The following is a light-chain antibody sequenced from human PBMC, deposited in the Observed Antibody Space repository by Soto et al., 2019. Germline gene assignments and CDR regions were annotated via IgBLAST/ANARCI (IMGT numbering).Light chain of an antibody. CDR3: QQRFNWPRFT. V-gene: IGKV3-11*01. CDR2: DAS. J-gene: IGKJ2*01. CDR1: QSVSSY. Sequence: EIVLQQSPATLSLSPGERATLSCRASQSVSSYLAWYQQKPGQAHRPLIYDASNRATGIPARFSGGRSGTDVTLTISSQEREDFAVYYCQQRFNWPRFTFGQGTKLQIK.